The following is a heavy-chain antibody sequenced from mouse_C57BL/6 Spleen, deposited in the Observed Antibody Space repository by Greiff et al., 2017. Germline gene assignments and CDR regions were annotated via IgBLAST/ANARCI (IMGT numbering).Heavy chain of an antibody. Sequence: VQLKESGPELVKPGASVKISCKASGYSFTGYYMNWVKQSPEKSLEWIGEINPSTGGTTYNQKFKAKATLTVDKSSSTAYMQLKGLTSEDSAVYYCARHYYGFDYWGQGTTLTVSS. J-gene: IGHJ2*01. V-gene: IGHV1-42*01. CDR3: ARHYYGFDY. CDR1: GYSFTGYY. CDR2: INPSTGGT. D-gene: IGHD1-1*01.